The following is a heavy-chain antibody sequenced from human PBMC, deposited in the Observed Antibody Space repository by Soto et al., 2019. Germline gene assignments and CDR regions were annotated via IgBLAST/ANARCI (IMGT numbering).Heavy chain of an antibody. CDR1: GFTVSNNY. Sequence: EVQLMESGGGLIQPGGSLRLSCAASGFTVSNNYMRWVRQAPGKGLEWVSLIYSGGNTHYADSVKGRFTIARDDSKNTLYLQMNSLRVEDTSLYYCAREPPGIAASGAGGWGQGTLVTVSS. CDR2: IYSGGNT. J-gene: IGHJ4*02. V-gene: IGHV3-53*01. D-gene: IGHD6-13*01. CDR3: AREPPGIAASGAGG.